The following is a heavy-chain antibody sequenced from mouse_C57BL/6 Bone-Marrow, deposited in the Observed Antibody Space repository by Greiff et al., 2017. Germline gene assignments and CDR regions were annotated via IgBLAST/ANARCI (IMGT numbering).Heavy chain of an antibody. CDR1: GFTFSDYG. D-gene: IGHD1-1*01. Sequence: EVNVVESGGGLVKPGGSLKLSCAASGFTFSDYGMHWVRQAPEKGLEWVAYISSGSSTIYYADTVKGRFTISRDNAKNTLFLQMTSLRSEDTAMYYCARGDGTTGYAMDYWGQGTSVTVSS. CDR2: ISSGSSTI. CDR3: ARGDGTTGYAMDY. J-gene: IGHJ4*01. V-gene: IGHV5-17*01.